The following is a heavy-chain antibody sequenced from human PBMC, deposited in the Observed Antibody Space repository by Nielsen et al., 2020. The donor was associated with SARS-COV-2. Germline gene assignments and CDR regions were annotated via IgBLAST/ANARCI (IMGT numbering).Heavy chain of an antibody. Sequence: GGSLRLSCAASGFTFSSYGMHWVRQAPGKGLEWVAVIWYDGSNKYYADSVKGRFTISRDNSKNTLYLQMNSLRAEDTAVYYCAREASEWELLMSYYYGMDVWGQGTTVTVSS. J-gene: IGHJ6*02. CDR3: AREASEWELLMSYYYGMDV. D-gene: IGHD1-26*01. CDR2: IWYDGSNK. V-gene: IGHV3-33*08. CDR1: GFTFSSYG.